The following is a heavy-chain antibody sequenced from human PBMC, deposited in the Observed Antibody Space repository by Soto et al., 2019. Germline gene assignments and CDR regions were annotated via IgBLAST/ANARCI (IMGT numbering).Heavy chain of an antibody. J-gene: IGHJ3*02. D-gene: IGHD1-1*01. CDR3: ARATRVGYNYAPFDAFDI. CDR1: GGTFSSYA. Sequence: SVKVSCKASGGTFSSYAISWVRQAPGQGLEWMGGIIPIFGTTKYAQKFQGRDTITADESTSTAYMELSSLRSEDTAVYYCARATRVGYNYAPFDAFDIWGQGTMVTVSS. CDR2: IIPIFGTT. V-gene: IGHV1-69*13.